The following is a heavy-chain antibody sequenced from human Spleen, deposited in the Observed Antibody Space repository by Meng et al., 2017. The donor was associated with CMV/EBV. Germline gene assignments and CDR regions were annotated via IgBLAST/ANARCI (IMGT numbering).Heavy chain of an antibody. J-gene: IGHJ5*02. V-gene: IGHV1-18*01. Sequence: ASVKDSCKGSGYTFTSYGISWVRQAPGQGLEWMGWISAYNGNTNYAQKLQGRVTMTTDTSTSTAYMELRSLRSDDTAVYYCAREPYCGGDCYLANWFDPWGQGTLVTVSS. CDR1: GYTFTSYG. CDR2: ISAYNGNT. D-gene: IGHD2-21*01. CDR3: AREPYCGGDCYLANWFDP.